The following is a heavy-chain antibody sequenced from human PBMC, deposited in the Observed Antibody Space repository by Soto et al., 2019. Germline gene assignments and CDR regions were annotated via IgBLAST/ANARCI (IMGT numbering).Heavy chain of an antibody. CDR2: ISSSSRTI. J-gene: IGHJ5*02. D-gene: IGHD5-12*01. CDR1: GFTFSSYS. Sequence: GASLRLSCAASGFTFSSYSMNWVRQAPGKGLEWVSYISSSSRTIYCADSVKGRFTISRDNAKNSLYLQMNSLRAEDTAVYYCAREWDGDGYNSGWFDPWGQGTLVTVSS. CDR3: AREWDGDGYNSGWFDP. V-gene: IGHV3-48*01.